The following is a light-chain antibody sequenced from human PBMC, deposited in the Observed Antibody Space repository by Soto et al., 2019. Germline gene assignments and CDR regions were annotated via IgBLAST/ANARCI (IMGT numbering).Light chain of an antibody. CDR3: QQHNSYSDA. V-gene: IGKV1-5*03. CDR1: QSISSY. Sequence: SQKTQCPPDLTGSVGCRVTITCRASQSISSYLSWYQQKPGKAPKLLIYKASTLKSGVPSRFSGSGSGTEFTLTISSLQPDDFATYYCQQHNSYSDAFGQGTKLDIK. CDR2: KAS. J-gene: IGKJ1*01.